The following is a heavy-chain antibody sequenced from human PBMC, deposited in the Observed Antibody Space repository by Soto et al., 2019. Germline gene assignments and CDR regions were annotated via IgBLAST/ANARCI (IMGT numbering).Heavy chain of an antibody. CDR1: GGSISSGDYY. V-gene: IGHV4-30-4*01. J-gene: IGHJ5*02. CDR3: ARDLLDSSGYYYGRYNWFDP. D-gene: IGHD3-22*01. Sequence: SETLSLTCTVSGGSISSGDYYWSWIRQPPGKGLEWIRYIYYSGSTYYNPSLKSRVTISVDTSKNQFSLKLSSVTAADTAVYYCARDLLDSSGYYYGRYNWFDPWGQGTLVTVSS. CDR2: IYYSGST.